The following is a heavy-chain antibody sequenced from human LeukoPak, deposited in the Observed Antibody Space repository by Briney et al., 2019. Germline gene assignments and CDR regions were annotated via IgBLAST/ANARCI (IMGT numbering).Heavy chain of an antibody. J-gene: IGHJ3*02. D-gene: IGHD2-8*01. Sequence: VASVKVSCKASGYPFTSYYMHWVRQAPGQGLEWMGIINHSGGSTSYAQKFQGRVTMSRDTSTSTVYMELSSLRSEDTAVYYCASLYVHDARDAFDIWGQGTMVTVSS. CDR3: ASLYVHDARDAFDI. V-gene: IGHV1-46*01. CDR2: INHSGGST. CDR1: GYPFTSYY.